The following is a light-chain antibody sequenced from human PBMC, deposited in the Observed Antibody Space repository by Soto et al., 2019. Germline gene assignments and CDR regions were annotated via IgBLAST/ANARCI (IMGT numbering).Light chain of an antibody. CDR1: QSVSSN. CDR3: QQYNNWPIT. Sequence: EIVMTQSPATLSVSTGERATLSCRASQSVSSNLAWYQQKPGQAPRPLIYGASTRATGIPARFSGSGSGTEFTLTISSLQSEDFAVYYCQQYNNWPITFGQGTRLEIK. V-gene: IGKV3-15*01. J-gene: IGKJ5*01. CDR2: GAS.